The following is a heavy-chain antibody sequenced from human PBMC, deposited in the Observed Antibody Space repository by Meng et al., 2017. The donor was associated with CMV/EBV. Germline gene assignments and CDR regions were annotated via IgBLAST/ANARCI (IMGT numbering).Heavy chain of an antibody. D-gene: IGHD6-6*01. CDR1: GFTFSSYD. Sequence: GGSLRLSCAASGFTFSSYDMNWVRQAPGKGLEWVSYISSSGSTIYYADSVKGRFTISRDNAKTSLYPQMNSLRAEDTAVYYCARVLGSSSLYYYYGMDVWGQGTTVTVSS. CDR2: ISSSGSTI. J-gene: IGHJ6*02. V-gene: IGHV3-48*03. CDR3: ARVLGSSSLYYYYGMDV.